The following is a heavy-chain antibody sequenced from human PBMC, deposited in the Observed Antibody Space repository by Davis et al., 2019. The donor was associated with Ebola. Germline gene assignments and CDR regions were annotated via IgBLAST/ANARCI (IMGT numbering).Heavy chain of an antibody. CDR2: IWYDGSNK. CDR3: ARDRHSGYFDY. J-gene: IGHJ4*02. Sequence: GESLKISCAASGFTFSSYGMHWVRQAPGKGLAWVAVIWYDGSNKYYADSVKGRFTISRDNSKNTLYLQMNSLRAEDTAVYYCARDRHSGYFDYWGQGTLVTVSS. CDR1: GFTFSSYG. V-gene: IGHV3-33*08.